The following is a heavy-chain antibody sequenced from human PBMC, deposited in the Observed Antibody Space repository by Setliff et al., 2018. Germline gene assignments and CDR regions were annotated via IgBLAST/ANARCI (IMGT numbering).Heavy chain of an antibody. J-gene: IGHJ4*02. V-gene: IGHV7-4-1*02. D-gene: IGHD6-19*01. CDR3: ARLQFYSSGWYRDDY. CDR1: GYTFTTYA. CDR2: INTNTGSP. Sequence: GVSVKVSCKTSGYTFTTYAINWVRQAPGQGLEYMGWINTNTGSPSYAQGFTGRFVFSLDTSVSTAYLQISSLKAEDTAVYYCARLQFYSSGWYRDDYWGQGTLVTVSS.